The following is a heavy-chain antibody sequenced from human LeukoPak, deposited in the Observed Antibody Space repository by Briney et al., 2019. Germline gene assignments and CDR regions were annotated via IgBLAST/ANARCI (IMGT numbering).Heavy chain of an antibody. V-gene: IGHV1-58*02. Sequence: SVKVSCTASGFTFTSSAMQWVRQARGQRLEWIGWIVAGSGNTNYAQKFQERVTITRDMSTSTAYMELSSLRSEDTAVYYCAAEKYHDFWSGYPNWFDPWGQGTLVTVSS. D-gene: IGHD3-3*01. CDR2: IVAGSGNT. CDR1: GFTFTSSA. J-gene: IGHJ5*02. CDR3: AAEKYHDFWSGYPNWFDP.